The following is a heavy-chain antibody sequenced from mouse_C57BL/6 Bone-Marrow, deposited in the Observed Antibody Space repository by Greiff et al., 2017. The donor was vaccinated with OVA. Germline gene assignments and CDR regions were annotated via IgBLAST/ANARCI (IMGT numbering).Heavy chain of an antibody. CDR3: TTPLYDSDY. Sequence: EVQLQQSGAELVRPGASVKLSCTASGFNIKDDYMHWVKQRPEQGLEWIGWIDPENGDTEYASKFQGKATITADTSSNTAYLQLSSLTSEDTAVYYCTTPLYDSDYWGQGTTLTVSS. CDR2: IDPENGDT. D-gene: IGHD2-3*01. CDR1: GFNIKDDY. J-gene: IGHJ2*01. V-gene: IGHV14-4*01.